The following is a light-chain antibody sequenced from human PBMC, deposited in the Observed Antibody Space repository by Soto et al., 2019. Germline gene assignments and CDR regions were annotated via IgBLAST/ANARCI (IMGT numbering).Light chain of an antibody. CDR1: QSVSSY. CDR3: QQYSKWPLT. J-gene: IGKJ4*01. CDR2: SAS. Sequence: EIVVTQAPATLSLSPGESATLSCRASQSVSSYLAWYQQKPGQAPRLLIYSASTRATGIPARFSGSGSGTEFILTISSLQSEDFAVYYCQQYSKWPLTFGGGTKVDI. V-gene: IGKV3-15*01.